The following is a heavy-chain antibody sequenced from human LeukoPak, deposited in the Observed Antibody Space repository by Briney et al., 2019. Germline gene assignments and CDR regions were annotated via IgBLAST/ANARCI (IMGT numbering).Heavy chain of an antibody. D-gene: IGHD1-26*01. CDR3: ARDRGSYFSYGMDV. CDR2: IKQDGSER. V-gene: IGHV3-7*05. J-gene: IGHJ6*02. Sequence: GGSLRLSCAASGFTFSSYWMSWVRQAPGKGLKWVANIKQDGSERYYVDSVKGRFTISRDNAKNSLYLQMNSLRAEDTALYYCARDRGSYFSYGMDVWGQGTTVTVSS. CDR1: GFTFSSYW.